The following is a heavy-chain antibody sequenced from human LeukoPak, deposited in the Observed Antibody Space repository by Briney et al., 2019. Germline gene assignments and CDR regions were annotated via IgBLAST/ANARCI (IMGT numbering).Heavy chain of an antibody. CDR3: AKGDYGDYGVDY. V-gene: IGHV3-33*06. CDR1: GFTFSSYG. J-gene: IGHJ4*02. Sequence: GGSLRLSCAASGFTFSSYGMHWVRQAPGKGLEWVAVIWYDGSNKYYADSVKGRFTISRDNSKNTLYLQMNSLRAEDTAVYYCAKGDYGDYGVDYWGQGTLLTVSS. CDR2: IWYDGSNK. D-gene: IGHD4-17*01.